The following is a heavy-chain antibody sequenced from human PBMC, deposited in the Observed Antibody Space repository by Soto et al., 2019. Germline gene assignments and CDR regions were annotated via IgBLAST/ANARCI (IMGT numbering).Heavy chain of an antibody. Sequence: PSETLSLTCTASGGSISSSSYYWGWIRHPAGEGLDWIGSIYYSGSTYYNPSLKSRVTISVDTSKNQFSLKLSSVTAADTAVYYCARQQQLRQQLDTTWTYYFDYWGQGTLVTVS. CDR3: ARQQQLRQQLDTTWTYYFDY. CDR2: IYYSGST. CDR1: GGSISSSSYY. J-gene: IGHJ4*02. V-gene: IGHV4-39*01. D-gene: IGHD6-13*01.